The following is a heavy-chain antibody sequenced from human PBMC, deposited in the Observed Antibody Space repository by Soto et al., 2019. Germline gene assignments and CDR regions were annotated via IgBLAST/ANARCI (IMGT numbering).Heavy chain of an antibody. J-gene: IGHJ4*02. CDR1: GGTFSSYT. D-gene: IGHD2-15*01. CDR2: IIPILGIA. Sequence: QVQLVQSGAEVKKPGSSVKVSCKASGGTFSSYTISWVRQAPGQGLEWMGRIIPILGIANYAQKFQGRVTMTADKSTSTAYMELSSLRSEDTAVYYCASLGYCSGGSCSSWGQGTLVTVSS. CDR3: ASLGYCSGGSCSS. V-gene: IGHV1-69*02.